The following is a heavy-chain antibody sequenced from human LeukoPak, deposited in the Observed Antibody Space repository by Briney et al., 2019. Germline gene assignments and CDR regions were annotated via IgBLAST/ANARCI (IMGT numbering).Heavy chain of an antibody. CDR2: ISSDGNNK. V-gene: IGHV3-30-3*01. J-gene: IGHJ6*02. CDR1: GLTFSNYD. Sequence: PGGSLRLSCAASGLTFSNYDMSWVRQAPGKGLDWVAVISSDGNNKYYADSVKGRFTISRDNSKNTLYLQMHSLRTEDTAVYYCARIFKESYYYGMDVWGQGTTVTVSS. CDR3: ARIFKESYYYGMDV.